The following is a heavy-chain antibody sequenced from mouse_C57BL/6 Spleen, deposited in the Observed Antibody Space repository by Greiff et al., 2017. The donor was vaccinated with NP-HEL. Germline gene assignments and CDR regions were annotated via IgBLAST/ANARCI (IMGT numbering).Heavy chain of an antibody. V-gene: IGHV3-6*01. CDR3: AREGYYLYYFDY. J-gene: IGHJ2*01. CDR1: GYSITSGYY. CDR2: ISYDGSN. D-gene: IGHD2-3*01. Sequence: DVQLQESGPGLVKPSQSLSLTCSVTGYSITSGYYWNWIRQFPGNKLEWMGYISYDGSNNYNPSLKNRISITRDTSKNQFFLKLNSVTTEDTATYYCAREGYYLYYFDYWGQGTTLTVSS.